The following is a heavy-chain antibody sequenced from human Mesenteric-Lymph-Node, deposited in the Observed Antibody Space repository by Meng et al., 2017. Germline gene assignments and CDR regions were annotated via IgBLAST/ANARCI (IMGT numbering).Heavy chain of an antibody. CDR3: ARRGDGSGYYLDS. CDR1: GFTFSSYG. V-gene: IGHV3-30*03. D-gene: IGHD3-22*01. J-gene: IGHJ4*02. Sequence: QVQLVESGGGVVQPVRSLSLSCTASGFTFSSYGMQWVRQAPGKGLEWVAVISYAGSNKYYADSVKGRFTISKDNSKSTLYLQMNSLRTEDTAVYYCARRGDGSGYYLDSWGQGTLVTVSS. CDR2: ISYAGSNK.